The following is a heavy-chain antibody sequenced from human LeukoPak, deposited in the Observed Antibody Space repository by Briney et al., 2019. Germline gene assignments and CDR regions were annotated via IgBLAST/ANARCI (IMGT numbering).Heavy chain of an antibody. Sequence: SETLSLTCAVYGGSFSGYYWSWIRQPPGKGLEWIGEINHSGSTNYNPSLKSRVTISVDTSKNQFSLKLSSVTAADTAVYYCARHEGYYYDSSGTIPPNWYFDLWGRGTLVTVAS. D-gene: IGHD3-22*01. CDR1: GGSFSGYY. J-gene: IGHJ2*01. V-gene: IGHV4-34*01. CDR3: ARHEGYYYDSSGTIPPNWYFDL. CDR2: INHSGST.